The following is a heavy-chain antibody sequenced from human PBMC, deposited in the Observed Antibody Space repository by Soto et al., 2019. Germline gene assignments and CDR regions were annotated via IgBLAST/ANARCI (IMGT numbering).Heavy chain of an antibody. CDR2: MYNTGST. CDR3: ARSGYSYGPNPLLY. CDR1: GGSISGYY. Sequence: PSETLSLTCTVSGGSISGYYWSWIRQPPGKGLEWIGYMYNTGSTVYNPSFKSRVTISVDTSKNQFSLKLNSVTAADTAVYYCARSGYSYGPNPLLYWGQGTLVTVSS. J-gene: IGHJ4*02. D-gene: IGHD5-18*01. V-gene: IGHV4-59*12.